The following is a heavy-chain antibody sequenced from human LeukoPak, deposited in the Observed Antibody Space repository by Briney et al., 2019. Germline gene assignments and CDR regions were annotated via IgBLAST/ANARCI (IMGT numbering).Heavy chain of an antibody. CDR1: GGSISSSSYY. J-gene: IGHJ4*02. Sequence: SETLSLTCTVSGGSISSSSYYWSWIRQPPGKGLEWIGEINHSGSTNYNPSLKSRVTISVDTSKKQFSLKLSSVTAADTAVYYCVTYYFDSSGPKKNYWGQGTLVTVSS. CDR3: VTYYFDSSGPKKNY. CDR2: INHSGST. V-gene: IGHV4-39*07. D-gene: IGHD3-22*01.